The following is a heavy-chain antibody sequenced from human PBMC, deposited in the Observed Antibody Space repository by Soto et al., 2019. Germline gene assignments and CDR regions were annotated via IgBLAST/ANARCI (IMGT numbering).Heavy chain of an antibody. CDR1: GGXISSGGYF. V-gene: IGHV4-31*03. CDR2: IHYSGST. J-gene: IGHJ6*02. Sequence: PSETLSLTCTVSGGXISSGGYFWIWIRQHPGKGLEWIGYIHYSGSTYYNPSLKSRVAISADTSKNQFSLKLSSVTAADTAVYYCARDAGGLDVWGQGTTVTVSS. CDR3: ARDAGGLDV.